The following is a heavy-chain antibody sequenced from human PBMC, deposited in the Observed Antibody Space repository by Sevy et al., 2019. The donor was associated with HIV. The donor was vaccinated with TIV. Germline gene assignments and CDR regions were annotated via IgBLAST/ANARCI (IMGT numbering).Heavy chain of an antibody. V-gene: IGHV1-69*13. Sequence: ASVKVSCKASGGTFSSYAISWVRQAPGQGLEWMGGIIPIFGTANYEQKFQGRVTITADESTSTAYMELSSLRSEDTAVYYCARAGNYSKHYYYYYMDVWGKGTTVTVSS. CDR3: ARAGNYSKHYYYYYMDV. D-gene: IGHD4-4*01. CDR2: IIPIFGTA. J-gene: IGHJ6*03. CDR1: GGTFSSYA.